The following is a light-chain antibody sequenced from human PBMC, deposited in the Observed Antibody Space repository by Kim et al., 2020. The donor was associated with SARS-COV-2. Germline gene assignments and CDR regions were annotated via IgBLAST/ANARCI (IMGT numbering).Light chain of an antibody. J-gene: IGLJ3*02. CDR1: SSDVGSYNL. CDR2: EVS. CDR3: CSYAGSSWV. Sequence: LSQPASVSGSPGQSITISCTGTSSDVGSYNLVSWYQQHPGKAPKLMIYEVSKRPSGVSNRFSGSKSGNTASLTISGLQAEDEADYYCCSYAGSSWVFG. V-gene: IGLV2-23*02.